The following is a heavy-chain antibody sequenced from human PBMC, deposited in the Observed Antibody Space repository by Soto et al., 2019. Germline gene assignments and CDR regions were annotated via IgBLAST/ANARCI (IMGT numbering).Heavy chain of an antibody. CDR1: GYSISSGYY. D-gene: IGHD3-3*01. Sequence: TLSLTCAVSGYSISSGYYWGWIRQPPGKGLEWIGSIYHSGSTYYNPSLKSRVTISVDTSKNQFSLKLSSVTAADTAVYYCASDPGGFGVVTGFDYWGQGTLVTVSS. V-gene: IGHV4-38-2*01. J-gene: IGHJ4*02. CDR3: ASDPGGFGVVTGFDY. CDR2: IYHSGST.